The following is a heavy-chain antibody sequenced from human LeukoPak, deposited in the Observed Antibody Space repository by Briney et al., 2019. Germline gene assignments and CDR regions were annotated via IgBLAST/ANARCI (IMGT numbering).Heavy chain of an antibody. CDR3: ARLSGYYDSSGYLPFDY. CDR1: GGSISSSTYY. J-gene: IGHJ4*02. D-gene: IGHD3-22*01. Sequence: SETLSLTCTVSGGSISSSTYYWGWIRQPPGKGLEWIGSIYYSGSTYYNPSLKSRVTISVDTSNNQFSLKLSSVTAADTAVYYCARLSGYYDSSGYLPFDYWGQGTLVTVSS. CDR2: IYYSGST. V-gene: IGHV4-39*01.